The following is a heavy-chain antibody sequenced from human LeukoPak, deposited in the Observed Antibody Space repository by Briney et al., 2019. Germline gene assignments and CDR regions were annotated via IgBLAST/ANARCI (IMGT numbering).Heavy chain of an antibody. CDR3: ARHATYDSRGATGFDP. Sequence: KPSETLSLTCTASGGSISSSSYYWGWIRQPPGKGLEWIGSIYYSGSTYYNPSLKSRVTISVDTSKNQFSLKLSSVTAADTAVYYCARHATYDSRGATGFDPWGQGTLVTVSS. D-gene: IGHD3-22*01. CDR2: IYYSGST. CDR1: GGSISSSSYY. J-gene: IGHJ5*02. V-gene: IGHV4-39*01.